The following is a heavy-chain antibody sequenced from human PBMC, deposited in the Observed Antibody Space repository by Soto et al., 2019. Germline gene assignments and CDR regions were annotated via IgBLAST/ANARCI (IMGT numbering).Heavy chain of an antibody. CDR2: INPNSGGT. J-gene: IGHJ5*02. Sequence: ASVKVSCKASGYTFTGYYMHWVLQAPGQGLEWMGWINPNSGGTNYAQKFQGRVTMTRDTSISTAYMELSRLRSDDTAVYYCATGPPYYDFWSGYPTKWLDPWGQRTLVTVSS. D-gene: IGHD3-3*01. CDR1: GYTFTGYY. CDR3: ATGPPYYDFWSGYPTKWLDP. V-gene: IGHV1-2*02.